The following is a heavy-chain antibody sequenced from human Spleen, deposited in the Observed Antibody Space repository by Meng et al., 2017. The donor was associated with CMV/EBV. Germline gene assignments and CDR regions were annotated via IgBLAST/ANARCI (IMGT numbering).Heavy chain of an antibody. V-gene: IGHV3-23*03. D-gene: IGHD3-22*01. CDR2: IYAGGTKT. CDR3: AKGDDTKAIDY. J-gene: IGHJ4*02. Sequence: LSLTCAASGFPFSSYAMSWVRQAPGKGLEWVSIIYAGGTKTYYADSVKGRFTISRDNSKNTLYLQMNSLRPEDTAAYYCAKGDDTKAIDYWGQGTLVTVSS. CDR1: GFPFSSYA.